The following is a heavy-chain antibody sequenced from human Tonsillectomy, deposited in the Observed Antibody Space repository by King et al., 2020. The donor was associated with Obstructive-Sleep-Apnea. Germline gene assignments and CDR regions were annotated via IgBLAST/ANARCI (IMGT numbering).Heavy chain of an antibody. D-gene: IGHD2-21*02. CDR1: GGSISSYY. CDR2: ISYSGST. V-gene: IGHV4-59*01. J-gene: IGHJ4*02. Sequence: VQLQESGPGLVKPSETLSLTCTVSGGSISSYYWSWIRQPPGKGLEWIGYISYSGSTNYNPSLKCRVTISVDRSKNQFSLKLSSVTAADTAIYYCAGTLPYCGGDCYTLDFWGQGTLVAVSS. CDR3: AGTLPYCGGDCYTLDF.